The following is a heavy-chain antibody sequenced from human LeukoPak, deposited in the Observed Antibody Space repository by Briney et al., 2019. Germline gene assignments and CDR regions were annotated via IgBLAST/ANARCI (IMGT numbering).Heavy chain of an antibody. CDR3: ARDAQRGFDYSNSLRY. V-gene: IGHV3-30*12. CDR1: GFIFSHYG. CDR2: IWSDGTNT. Sequence: PGGSLRLSCAASGFIFSHYGMHWVRQAPGKGLEGVAVIWSDGTNTFYAGSVKGRFTISRDNAQNTVFLQMSSLRVEDTAMYYCARDAQRGFDYSNSLRYWGHGTLVTVSS. J-gene: IGHJ4*01. D-gene: IGHD4-11*01.